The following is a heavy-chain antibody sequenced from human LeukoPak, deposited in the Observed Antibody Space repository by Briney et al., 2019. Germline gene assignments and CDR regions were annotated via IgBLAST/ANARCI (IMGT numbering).Heavy chain of an antibody. CDR2: INTNTGNP. V-gene: IGHV7-4-1*02. CDR3: ARDPYWNRSQRYYYYYMDV. CDR1: GYTFTSNA. Sequence: GASVKVSCKASGYTFTSNALGWVRQAPGQGLEWMGWINTNTGNPTYAQGFTGRFVFSLDTSVSTAYLQISSLKAEDTAVYYCARDPYWNRSQRYYYYYMDVWGKGTTVTVSS. J-gene: IGHJ6*03. D-gene: IGHD1-1*01.